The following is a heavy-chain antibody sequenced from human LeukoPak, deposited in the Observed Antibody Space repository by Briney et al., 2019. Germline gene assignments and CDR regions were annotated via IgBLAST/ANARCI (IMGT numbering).Heavy chain of an antibody. D-gene: IGHD3-16*02. Sequence: ASVKVSCKASGYTFTGYYMHWVRQAPGQGLEWMGWINPNSGGTNYAQKLQGRVTMTTDTSTSTAYMELRSLRSDDTAVYYCARDDYVWGSYRPDDAFDIWGQGTMVTVSS. V-gene: IGHV1-2*02. CDR3: ARDDYVWGSYRPDDAFDI. CDR1: GYTFTGYY. CDR2: INPNSGGT. J-gene: IGHJ3*02.